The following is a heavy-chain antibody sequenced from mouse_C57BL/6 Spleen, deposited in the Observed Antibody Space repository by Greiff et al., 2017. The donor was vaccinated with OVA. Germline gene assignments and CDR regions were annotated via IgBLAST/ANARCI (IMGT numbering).Heavy chain of an antibody. J-gene: IGHJ2*01. CDR2: IYPGDGDT. CDR3: ARGGMGFDY. Sequence: QVQLKESGPELVKPGASVKISCKASGYAFSSSWMNWVKQRPGKGLEWIGRIYPGDGDTNYNGKFKGKATLTADKSSSTAYMQLSSLTSEDSAVYFCARGGMGFDYWGQGTTLTVSS. CDR1: GYAFSSSW. D-gene: IGHD2-3*01. V-gene: IGHV1-82*01.